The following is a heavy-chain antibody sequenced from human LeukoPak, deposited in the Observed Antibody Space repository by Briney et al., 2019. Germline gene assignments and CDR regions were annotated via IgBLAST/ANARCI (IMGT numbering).Heavy chain of an antibody. CDR3: ARTPIDSSGLGYYYYYYMDV. CDR1: GYTFTGYY. CDR2: INPNSGGT. J-gene: IGHJ6*03. V-gene: IGHV1-2*02. Sequence: ASVKVSCKASGYTFTGYYMHWVRQAPGQGLEWMRWINPNSGGTNYAQKFQGRVTMTRDTSISTAYMELSRLRSDDTAVYYCARTPIDSSGLGYYYYYYMDVWGKGTTVTVSS. D-gene: IGHD6-19*01.